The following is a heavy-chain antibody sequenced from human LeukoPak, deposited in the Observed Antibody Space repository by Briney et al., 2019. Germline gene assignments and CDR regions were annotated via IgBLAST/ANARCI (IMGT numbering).Heavy chain of an antibody. CDR1: GGSISSSSYY. CDR2: IYYSGNT. V-gene: IGHV4-39*07. D-gene: IGHD3-22*01. CDR3: ASAYNYYDSSGYYG. J-gene: IGHJ4*02. Sequence: SETLSLTCTVSGGSISSSSYYWGWIRQPPGKGLEWIGSIYYSGNTYYNPSLKSRVTISVDTSKNQFSLKLSSVTAADTAVYYCASAYNYYDSSGYYGWGQGTLVTVSS.